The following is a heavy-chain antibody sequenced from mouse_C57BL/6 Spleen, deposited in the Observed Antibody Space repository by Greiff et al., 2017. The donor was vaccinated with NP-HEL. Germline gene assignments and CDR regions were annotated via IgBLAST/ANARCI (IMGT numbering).Heavy chain of an antibody. CDR3: ARWGTAQATDYFDY. CDR2: INPSTGGT. V-gene: IGHV1-42*01. Sequence: EVQLQQSGPELVKPGASVKISCKASGYSFTGYYMNWVKQSPEKSLEWIGEINPSTGGTTYNQKFKAKATLTVDKSSSTAYMQLKSLTSEDSAVYYCARWGTAQATDYFDYWGQGTTLTVSS. CDR1: GYSFTGYY. D-gene: IGHD3-2*02. J-gene: IGHJ2*01.